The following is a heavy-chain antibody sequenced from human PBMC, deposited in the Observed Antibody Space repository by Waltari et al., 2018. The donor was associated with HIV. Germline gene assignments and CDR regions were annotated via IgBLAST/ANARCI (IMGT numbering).Heavy chain of an antibody. V-gene: IGHV3-53*01. CDR3: ARDPRSSGYYGMDV. D-gene: IGHD1-26*01. Sequence: VQLVASGGGLIEPGGSLRVSWAVSAFTISSNSMSWVRQAPGKGLEWVSVIYSGGSRYYADTVKGRFIISRDNSKNTVSLHMNSLRAEDTAVYYCARDPRSSGYYGMDVWGQGIKVTVSS. CDR2: IYSGGSR. J-gene: IGHJ6*02. CDR1: AFTISSNS.